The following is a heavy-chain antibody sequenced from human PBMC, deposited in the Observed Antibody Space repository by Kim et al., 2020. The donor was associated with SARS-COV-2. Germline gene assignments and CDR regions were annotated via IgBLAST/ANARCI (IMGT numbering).Heavy chain of an antibody. Sequence: SETLSLTCSVSGDSINSGYYYWGWIRQPPGKGLEWIGNMFYSGSTYYNPSLKSRVTISVDTSKNQFSLKLSSVTAADTAVYYCVSGGQQPVDSWGQGTLVTVSS. J-gene: IGHJ4*02. CDR1: GDSINSGYYY. V-gene: IGHV4-39*01. CDR2: MFYSGST. CDR3: VSGGQQPVDS. D-gene: IGHD6-13*01.